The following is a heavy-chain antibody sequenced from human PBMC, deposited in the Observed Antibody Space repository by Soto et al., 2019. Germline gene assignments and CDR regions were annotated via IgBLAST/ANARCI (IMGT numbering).Heavy chain of an antibody. V-gene: IGHV3-74*01. CDR2: ISGDGATT. D-gene: IGHD3-16*01. CDR1: GFIFTNYW. CDR3: GRGSGPRGRPY. Sequence: SLRLSCAASGFIFTNYWMHWVRQVPGERLVWVARISGDGATTTYVDSAKGRFTISKDNAKNTVYLQMNGLRTEDTAVYYCGRGSGPRGRPYWGQGITVTVS. J-gene: IGHJ1*01.